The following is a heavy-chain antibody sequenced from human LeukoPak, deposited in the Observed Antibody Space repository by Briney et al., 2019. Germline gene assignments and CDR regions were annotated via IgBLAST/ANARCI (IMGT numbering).Heavy chain of an antibody. CDR1: GFTFSTYW. J-gene: IGHJ4*02. CDR3: ARGYAGSPDY. CDR2: INGDGSTT. D-gene: IGHD3-10*01. V-gene: IGHV3-74*03. Sequence: GGSPRLSCTASGFTFSTYWINWVRQSPGKGLVWVALINGDGSTTTHADSVKGRFTISRDNAKNTAYLQMNSLRDEDTAVYFCARGYAGSPDYWGQGTLVTVSA.